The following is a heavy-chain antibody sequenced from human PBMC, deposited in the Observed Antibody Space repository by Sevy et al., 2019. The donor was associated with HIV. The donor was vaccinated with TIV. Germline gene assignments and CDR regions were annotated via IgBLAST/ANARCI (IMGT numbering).Heavy chain of an antibody. CDR1: GKTLSELS. D-gene: IGHD3-22*01. V-gene: IGHV1-24*01. Sequence: ASVKVSCKVSGKTLSELSMHWVRQAPGKGLEWMGRFDPEDGETIYAQKFQGRVTLNEDTTTDTANMKMRSLKSEDTAVYYCATTREYYEDSSGYLDSWGQGTLVTVSS. CDR3: ATTREYYEDSSGYLDS. CDR2: FDPEDGET. J-gene: IGHJ4*02.